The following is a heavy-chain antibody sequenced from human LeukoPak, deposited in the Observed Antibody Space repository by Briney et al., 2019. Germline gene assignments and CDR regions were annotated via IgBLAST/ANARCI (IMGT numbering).Heavy chain of an antibody. CDR1: GGTFSSYA. V-gene: IGHV1-69*13. CDR3: ASPSIAARLPYYYYYGMDV. CDR2: IIPIFGTA. J-gene: IGHJ6*02. D-gene: IGHD6-6*01. Sequence: SVKVSCKASGGTFSSYAISWVRQAPGQGLEWMGGIIPIFGTANYAQKFQGRVTITADESTSTAYMGLSSLKSEDTAVYYCASPSIAARLPYYYYYGMDVWGQGTTVTVSS.